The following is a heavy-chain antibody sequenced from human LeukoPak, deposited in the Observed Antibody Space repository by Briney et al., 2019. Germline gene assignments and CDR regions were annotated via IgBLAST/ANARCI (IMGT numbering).Heavy chain of an antibody. D-gene: IGHD2/OR15-2a*01. Sequence: GGSLRLSCAASGFTVSSNYMSWVRQAPGKGLEWVSVIYSGGSTYYADSVKGRFIISRDNSKNTLYLQMYSLRAEDTAVYYCARDGRALLSDWGQGTMVTVSS. CDR1: GFTVSSNY. CDR2: IYSGGST. V-gene: IGHV3-66*01. J-gene: IGHJ3*01. CDR3: ARDGRALLSD.